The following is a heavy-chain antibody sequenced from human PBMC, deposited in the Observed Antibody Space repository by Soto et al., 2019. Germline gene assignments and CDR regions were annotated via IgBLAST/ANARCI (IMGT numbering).Heavy chain of an antibody. V-gene: IGHV1-2*02. J-gene: IGHJ6*02. CDR3: ARERYQVITDGMDV. D-gene: IGHD2-2*01. CDR1: GYTFTGYY. Sequence: QVQLVQSGADVKTPGASVRVSCKASGYTFTGYYVHWVREAPGQGLEWMGWINPETGGTSYAQKFQVRVTLSRDTSINTACLELSSLRFDDAAVYFCARERYQVITDGMDVWGQGTTVTVSS. CDR2: INPETGGT.